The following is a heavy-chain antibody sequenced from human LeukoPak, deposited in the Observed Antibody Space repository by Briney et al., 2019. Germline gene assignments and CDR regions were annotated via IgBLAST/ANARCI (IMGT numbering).Heavy chain of an antibody. Sequence: ASVTVPCKTSGYNFLAHYIHWVRQAPGQGLEWMGWINSNTGGSMTAQKFQGGVSLTRDTATTTAYLEVRRLTADDTAVYFCARDLYGSLSYGLDTWGQGTLVIVSS. V-gene: IGHV1-2*02. CDR2: INSNTGGS. CDR3: ARDLYGSLSYGLDT. CDR1: GYNFLAHY. D-gene: IGHD3-16*01. J-gene: IGHJ5*02.